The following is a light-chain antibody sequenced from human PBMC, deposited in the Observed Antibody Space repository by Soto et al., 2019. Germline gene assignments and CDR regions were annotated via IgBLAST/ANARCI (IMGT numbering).Light chain of an antibody. J-gene: IGLJ2*01. CDR1: KLGDKY. V-gene: IGLV3-1*01. CDR3: QAWDSSTAI. Sequence: ELTQPPSVSVSPGQTASITCSGDKLGDKYACWYQQKPGQSPVLVIYQDSKRPSGIPERFSGSNSGNTATLTISGTQAMDEADYYCQAWDSSTAIFGGGTKLTVL. CDR2: QDS.